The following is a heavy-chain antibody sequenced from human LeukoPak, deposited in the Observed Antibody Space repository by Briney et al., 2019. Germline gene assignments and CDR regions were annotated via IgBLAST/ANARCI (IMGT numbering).Heavy chain of an antibody. CDR1: GGSISSGGYY. D-gene: IGHD1-26*01. J-gene: IGHJ3*02. V-gene: IGHV4-30-2*01. Sequence: PSETLSLTCTVSGGSISSGGYYWSWLRQPPGKGLEWIGYIYQSGITHYNPSPKSRVTMSVDTSQNQFSLKLTSVTAADTAVYYCARDGGSYSVPGGAFYMWGQGTMVTVTS. CDR2: IYQSGIT. CDR3: ARDGGSYSVPGGAFYM.